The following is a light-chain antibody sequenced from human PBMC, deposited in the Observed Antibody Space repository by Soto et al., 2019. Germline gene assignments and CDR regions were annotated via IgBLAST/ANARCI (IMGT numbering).Light chain of an antibody. CDR1: QNIDNY. CDR3: QETYTPLLA. CDR2: QAF. J-gene: IGKJ4*01. V-gene: IGKV1-39*01. Sequence: DIQMTQSPSSLSASVGDTVTITCRASQNIDNYLSWYQQKPGKAPRLLIYQAFSFQIGVPSRFISDAIGTDFTLTITNLQLDDFATYHCQETYTPLLAFGGGTRVELK.